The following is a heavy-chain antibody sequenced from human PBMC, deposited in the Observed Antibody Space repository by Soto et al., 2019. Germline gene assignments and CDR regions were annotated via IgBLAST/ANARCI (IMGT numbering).Heavy chain of an antibody. CDR1: GYTFTSYG. Sequence: ASVKVSCKASGYTFTSYGISWVRQAPGQGLEWMGWINTYNGNTNHAQKLQGRVTMTTDTSTSTAYMELRSLRSDDTAVYYCARGRGYCGGTNCYLDYWGQGTLVTVSS. J-gene: IGHJ4*02. CDR3: ARGRGYCGGTNCYLDY. D-gene: IGHD2-21*01. CDR2: INTYNGNT. V-gene: IGHV1-18*01.